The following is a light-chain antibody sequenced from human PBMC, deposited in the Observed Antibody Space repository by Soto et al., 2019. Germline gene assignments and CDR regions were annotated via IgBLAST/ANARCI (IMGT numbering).Light chain of an antibody. CDR1: SGHSSYA. J-gene: IGLJ3*02. Sequence: QSVLTQPPSASASLGASVKVTCTLSSGHSSYAIAWHQQQPEKGPRYLMKVNSDGSHNKGDGIPDRFSGSSSGAERSLTISSLQSEDEADYYCQTWVTGIGWVFGGGTKVTVL. CDR2: VNSDGSH. V-gene: IGLV4-69*01. CDR3: QTWVTGIGWV.